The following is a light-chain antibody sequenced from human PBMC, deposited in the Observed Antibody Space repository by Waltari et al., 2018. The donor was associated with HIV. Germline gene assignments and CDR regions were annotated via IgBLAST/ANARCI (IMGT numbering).Light chain of an antibody. CDR3: QSADSSGTYV. CDR1: ALVTQY. Sequence: SYELKQPPSVSVSPGQTATITCSGDALVTQYAFWYQQKAGHAPVVITYKNTERPSGIPVRIAGYSSGTTVTLTISEVQAEDEADYYCQSADSSGTYVFGSGTKVTVL. J-gene: IGLJ1*01. V-gene: IGLV3-25*03. CDR2: KNT.